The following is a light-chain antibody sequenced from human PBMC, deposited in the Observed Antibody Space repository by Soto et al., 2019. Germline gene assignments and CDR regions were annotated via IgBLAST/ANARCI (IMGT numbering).Light chain of an antibody. Sequence: QSVLTQPPSASGTPGQRVTISCSGSSSNIGNNDVYWYQQFPGTAPKLVVYKNNQRPSGVPDRFSGSKSGTSASLAISGLRSEXEADYYCAAWDDSLGEVFGTGTKVTVL. V-gene: IGLV1-47*01. J-gene: IGLJ1*01. CDR1: SSNIGNND. CDR3: AAWDDSLGEV. CDR2: KNN.